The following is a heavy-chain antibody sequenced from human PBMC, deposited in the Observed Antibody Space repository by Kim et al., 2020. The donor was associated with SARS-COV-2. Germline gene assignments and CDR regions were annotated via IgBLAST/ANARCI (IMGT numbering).Heavy chain of an antibody. D-gene: IGHD3-9*01. Sequence: VKGRFPICRDNSKTPLNLQMNSLRAEDTAVYYCAKDLTYFEWLLSCLFDYWGQGTLVTVSS. J-gene: IGHJ4*02. V-gene: IGHV3-23*01. CDR3: AKDLTYFEWLLSCLFDY.